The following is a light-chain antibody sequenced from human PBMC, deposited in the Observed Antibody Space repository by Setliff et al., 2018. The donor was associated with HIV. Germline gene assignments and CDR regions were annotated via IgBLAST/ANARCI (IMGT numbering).Light chain of an antibody. CDR1: RSDVGAYNS. J-gene: IGLJ1*01. CDR3: DSYTSTGIYV. V-gene: IGLV2-14*03. CDR2: DVS. Sequence: QSVLTQPASVSGSPGQVITVSCTGTRSDVGAYNSVSWFQQHPGRAPKLIIFDVSSRPSGVSNRFSGSKFGNTASLTISGLQTEDEADYYCDSYTSTGIYVFGTGTKVNGL.